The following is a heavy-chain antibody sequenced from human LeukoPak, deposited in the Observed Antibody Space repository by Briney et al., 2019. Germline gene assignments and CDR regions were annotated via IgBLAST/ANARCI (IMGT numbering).Heavy chain of an antibody. CDR3: ARGPYGVPSAEYFQH. V-gene: IGHV1-46*01. D-gene: IGHD4-17*01. CDR2: INPSGGST. CDR1: GYTFTSYY. Sequence: ASVKVSCKASGYTFTSYYMHWVRQAPGQGLEWMGIINPSGGSTNYAQKLQGRVTMTTDTSTSTAYMELRSLRSDDTAVYYCARGPYGVPSAEYFQHWGQGTLVTVSS. J-gene: IGHJ1*01.